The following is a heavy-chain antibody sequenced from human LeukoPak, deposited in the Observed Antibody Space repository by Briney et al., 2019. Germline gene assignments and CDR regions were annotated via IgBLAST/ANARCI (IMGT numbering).Heavy chain of an antibody. Sequence: GGSLRLSCAASGFTFSSYAMSWARQAPGKGLEWVSAISGSGGSTYYADSVKGRFTISRDNSKNTLYLQMNSLRAEDTAVYYCAKERGVDIVATGPFDYWGQGTLVTVSS. CDR2: ISGSGGST. V-gene: IGHV3-23*01. CDR3: AKERGVDIVATGPFDY. D-gene: IGHD5-12*01. CDR1: GFTFSSYA. J-gene: IGHJ4*02.